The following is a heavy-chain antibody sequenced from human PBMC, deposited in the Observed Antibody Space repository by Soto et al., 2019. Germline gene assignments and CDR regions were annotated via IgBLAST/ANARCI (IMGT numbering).Heavy chain of an antibody. J-gene: IGHJ5*02. CDR1: GGSISSSNW. D-gene: IGHD6-19*01. CDR2: IYHSGST. CDR3: ARVREAGSGWYSWFDP. V-gene: IGHV4-4*02. Sequence: QVQLQESGPGLVKPSGTLSLTCAVSGGSISSSNWWSWVRQPPGKGLEWIGEIYHSGSTNYNPSLKHRYPRPGDKATNQFSLKRSSVPAADTAVYDCARVREAGSGWYSWFDPWGQGTLVTVSS.